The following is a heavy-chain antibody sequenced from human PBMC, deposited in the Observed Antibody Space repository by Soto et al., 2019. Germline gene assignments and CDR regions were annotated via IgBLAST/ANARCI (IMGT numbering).Heavy chain of an antibody. V-gene: IGHV3-30*18. D-gene: IGHD3-9*01. CDR1: GFTFSSYG. CDR2: ISYDGSNK. Sequence: PGGSLRLSCAASGFTFSSYGMHWVRQAPGKGLEWVAVISYDGSNKYYADSVKGRFTISRDNSKNTLYLQMNSLRAEDTAVYYCVKDLAYHDILTGYYYYYYGIDVWGQGTTVTVSS. CDR3: VKDLAYHDILTGYYYYYYGIDV. J-gene: IGHJ6*02.